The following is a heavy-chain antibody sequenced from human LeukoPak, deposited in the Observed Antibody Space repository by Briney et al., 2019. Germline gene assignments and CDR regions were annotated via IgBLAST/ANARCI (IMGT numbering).Heavy chain of an antibody. D-gene: IGHD1-26*01. Sequence: AETLSLTCAASGGTFSGYYWSWIRQPPGKGLEWIGEINHSGSTKYNPSLKSRITISVDTSKNQFALKLSSVTAAGTVVYYCGRGGRSAFDYWGQGTLVTVSS. CDR2: INHSGST. CDR3: GRGGRSAFDY. V-gene: IGHV4-34*01. J-gene: IGHJ4*02. CDR1: GGTFSGYY.